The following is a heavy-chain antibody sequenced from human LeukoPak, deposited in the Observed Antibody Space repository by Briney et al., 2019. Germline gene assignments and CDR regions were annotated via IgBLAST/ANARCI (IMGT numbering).Heavy chain of an antibody. V-gene: IGHV4-38-2*02. D-gene: IGHD5-18*01. J-gene: IGHJ4*02. Sequence: SETLSLTCTVSGYSISSGYYWGWIRQPPGKGLEWIGSIYHSGSTYYNPSLKSRVTISVDTSKNQFSLKLSSVTAAGTAVYYCARDTAMVDSFDYWGQGTLVTVSS. CDR2: IYHSGST. CDR3: ARDTAMVDSFDY. CDR1: GYSISSGYY.